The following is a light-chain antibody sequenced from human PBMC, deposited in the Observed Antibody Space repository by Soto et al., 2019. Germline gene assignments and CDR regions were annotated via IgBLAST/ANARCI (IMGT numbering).Light chain of an antibody. CDR3: QQYNNWPIT. CDR2: GAS. CDR1: QNVNTN. Sequence: EVVLTQSPATLSVSPGERAIVSCRASQNVNTNLAWYQQKPGQVPRLLIYGASTGATDIPARFSGSGSGTEFTLTITSLQSEDFAVYYCQQYNNWPITVGEGTRLEIK. J-gene: IGKJ5*01. V-gene: IGKV3-15*01.